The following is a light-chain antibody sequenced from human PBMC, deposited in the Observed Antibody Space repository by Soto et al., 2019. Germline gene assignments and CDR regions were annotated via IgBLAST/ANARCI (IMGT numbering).Light chain of an antibody. Sequence: EIVLTQSPGTLSLSPGERATLSCRASQSVSSTYLAWYQHKPAQPPTLLIYGASSRVPAIPDRCSCSRSGTDFTLTISRREHEDFAVNYCPLYGSSSTWTFGQGTKVEIK. CDR1: QSVSSTY. CDR2: GAS. CDR3: PLYGSSSTWT. V-gene: IGKV3-20*01. J-gene: IGKJ1*01.